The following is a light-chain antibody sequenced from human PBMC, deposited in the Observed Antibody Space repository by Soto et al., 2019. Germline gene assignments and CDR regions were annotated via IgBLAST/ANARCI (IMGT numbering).Light chain of an antibody. V-gene: IGLV1-40*01. J-gene: IGLJ1*01. CDR2: GNI. CDR3: QSYDSSLSGPYV. Sequence: QSALTQPPSVSGAPGQRVTISCTGSSSNIGAGYDVHWYQQLPGTAPKLLIYGNINRPSGVPDRFSGSKSGTSASLAITGLQAEDEADYYCQSYDSSLSGPYVFGTGTKVTV. CDR1: SSNIGAGYD.